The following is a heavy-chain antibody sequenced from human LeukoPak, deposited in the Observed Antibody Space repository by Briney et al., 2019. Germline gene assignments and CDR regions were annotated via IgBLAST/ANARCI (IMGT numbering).Heavy chain of an antibody. V-gene: IGHV3-23*01. CDR2: ISGSGGST. Sequence: KSGGSLRLSCAASGFTFSNYAMNRVRQAPGKGLEWVSGISGSGGSTYYADSVKGRFTISRDNSKNTLYLQMISLRAEGTAVYYCAKDRYSNYGNWFDPWGQGTLVTVFS. CDR1: GFTFSNYA. D-gene: IGHD4-11*01. CDR3: AKDRYSNYGNWFDP. J-gene: IGHJ5*02.